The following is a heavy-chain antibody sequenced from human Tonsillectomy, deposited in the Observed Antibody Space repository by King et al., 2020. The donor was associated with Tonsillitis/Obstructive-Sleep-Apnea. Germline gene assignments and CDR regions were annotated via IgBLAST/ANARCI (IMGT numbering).Heavy chain of an antibody. D-gene: IGHD6-6*01. CDR3: ARGYSSSQPYYYYMDV. CDR2: IYSGGST. Sequence: VQLVESGGGLIQPGGSLRLSCAASGFTVSSNYMSWVRPAPGKGLEWVSVIYSGGSTYYSDSVKGRFTISRNNSKNTLYLQMNSLRAEDTAVYYCARGYSSSQPYYYYMDVWGKGTTVTVSS. J-gene: IGHJ6*03. V-gene: IGHV3-53*01. CDR1: GFTVSSNY.